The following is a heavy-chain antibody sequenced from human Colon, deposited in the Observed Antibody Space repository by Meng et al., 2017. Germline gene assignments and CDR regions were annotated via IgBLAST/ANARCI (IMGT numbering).Heavy chain of an antibody. CDR2: IYASGST. CDR3: ARGRDYYYDTGAYTDF. V-gene: IGHV4-61*02. D-gene: IGHD3-16*01. Sequence: SETLSLTCTVLGDSIGTSSYFWTWIRQSAGKGLEYIGRIYASGSTTYNPSLKSRVTISVDTSKNQFTLKLTSVTAADTALYYGARGRDYYYDTGAYTDFWGQETLVTVSS. CDR1: GDSIGTSSYF. J-gene: IGHJ4*02.